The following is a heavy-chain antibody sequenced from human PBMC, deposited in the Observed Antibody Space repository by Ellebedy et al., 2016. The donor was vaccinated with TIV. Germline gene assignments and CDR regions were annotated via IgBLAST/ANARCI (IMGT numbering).Heavy chain of an antibody. CDR3: TAAPRRANYGWLYAY. Sequence: PGGSLRLSCMVSGLTFADYAVTWFRQTPGKGLEWVGIIRSEAYTGATEYAASVIGRVTISRDDFSSVAYLQLNSLKTEDTAVYYCTAAPRRANYGWLYAYWGQGTLVTVSS. V-gene: IGHV3-49*03. D-gene: IGHD4/OR15-4a*01. CDR1: GLTFADYA. CDR2: IRSEAYTGAT. J-gene: IGHJ4*02.